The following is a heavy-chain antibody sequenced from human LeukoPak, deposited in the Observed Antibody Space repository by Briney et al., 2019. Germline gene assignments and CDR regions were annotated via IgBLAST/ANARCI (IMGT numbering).Heavy chain of an antibody. Sequence: ASVKVSCKASGYTFTSYGINWVRQAPGQGLEWMGWISAYNGNTIYAQKLQDRVTMTTDTSTRTVYMELKSLRSDDTAVYDCARDVRWRGDAKMPYYYYCMDVWGQGTTVTVS. CDR2: ISAYNGNT. CDR1: GYTFTSYG. D-gene: IGHD3-16*01. V-gene: IGHV1-18*01. J-gene: IGHJ6*02. CDR3: ARDVRWRGDAKMPYYYYCMDV.